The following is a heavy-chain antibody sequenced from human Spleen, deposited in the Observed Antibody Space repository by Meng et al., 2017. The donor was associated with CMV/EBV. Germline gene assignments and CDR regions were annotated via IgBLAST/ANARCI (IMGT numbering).Heavy chain of an antibody. CDR3: AKSLPRTTYCSSTSCYPPYYYYGMDV. Sequence: SVKVSCKASGGTFSSYAISWVRQAPGQGLEWMGGIIPILGIANYAQKGQGRVTITADKSTSTAYMELSSLRSEDTAVYYCAKSLPRTTYCSSTSCYPPYYYYGMDVWGQGTTVTVSS. V-gene: IGHV1-69*10. CDR1: GGTFSSYA. J-gene: IGHJ6*02. D-gene: IGHD2-2*01. CDR2: IIPILGIA.